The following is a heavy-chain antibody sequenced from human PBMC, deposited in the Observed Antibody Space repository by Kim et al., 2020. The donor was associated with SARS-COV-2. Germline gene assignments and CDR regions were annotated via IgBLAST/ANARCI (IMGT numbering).Heavy chain of an antibody. D-gene: IGHD2-15*01. Sequence: VGSLRLSCAASGFTFSSYAMSWVRQAPGKGLEWVSAISGSGGSTYYADSMKGRFTISRDNSKNTLYLQMNSLRAEDTAVYYCAKTRSGWFDPWGQGTLVTVSS. CDR1: GFTFSSYA. CDR3: AKTRSGWFDP. V-gene: IGHV3-23*01. CDR2: ISGSGGST. J-gene: IGHJ5*02.